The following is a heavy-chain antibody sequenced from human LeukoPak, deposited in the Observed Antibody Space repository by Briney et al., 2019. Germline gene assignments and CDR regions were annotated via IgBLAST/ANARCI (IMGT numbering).Heavy chain of an antibody. V-gene: IGHV3-74*01. CDR1: GFTFSSYW. Sequence: GGSLRLSCAASGFTFSSYWMHWVRQAPGEGLVWVSRINSDGSTTNYADSVKGRFTISRDNAKNSLYLQMNSLRAEDTAVYYCARGKIVVVLWGQGTLVTVSS. J-gene: IGHJ4*02. CDR2: INSDGSTT. D-gene: IGHD3-22*01. CDR3: ARGKIVVVL.